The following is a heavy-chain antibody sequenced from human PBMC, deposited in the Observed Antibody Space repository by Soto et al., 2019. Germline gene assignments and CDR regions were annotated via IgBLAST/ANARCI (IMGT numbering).Heavy chain of an antibody. CDR3: ARDVSPGSSSLYLDAFDI. CDR2: NKNDGSKI. J-gene: IGHJ3*02. D-gene: IGHD6-13*01. CDR1: GFSFGSSW. V-gene: IGHV3-7*05. Sequence: EVQLVESGGDLVQPGGSLRLSCAASGFSFGSSWMTWVRQAPGKGLEWVANNKNDGSKINYLDSVRGRFTVSRDNAKNSLYLEMNSLRAEDTALYYCARDVSPGSSSLYLDAFDIWGQGTMVTVSS.